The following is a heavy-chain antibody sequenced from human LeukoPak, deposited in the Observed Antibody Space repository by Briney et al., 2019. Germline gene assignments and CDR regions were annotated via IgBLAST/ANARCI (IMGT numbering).Heavy chain of an antibody. Sequence: PGGSLRLSCAASGFTFSSYSTNWVRQAPGKGLEWVSSISSSSSYIYYADSVKGRFTISRDNAKNSLYLQMNSLRAEDTAVYYCARVGYGDYYFDYWGQGTLVTVSS. J-gene: IGHJ4*02. D-gene: IGHD4-17*01. CDR2: ISSSSSYI. CDR1: GFTFSSYS. V-gene: IGHV3-21*01. CDR3: ARVGYGDYYFDY.